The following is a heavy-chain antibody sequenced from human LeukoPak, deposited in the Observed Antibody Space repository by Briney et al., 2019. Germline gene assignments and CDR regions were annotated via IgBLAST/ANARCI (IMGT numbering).Heavy chain of an antibody. V-gene: IGHV1-18*01. J-gene: IGHJ3*02. CDR1: GYTFTSYG. D-gene: IGHD2-15*01. CDR2: FSAYNGNT. Sequence: ASVKVSCKASGYTFTSYGISWVRQAPGQGLEWMGWFSAYNGNTNYAQKLQGRVTMTTDTSTSTAYMDLRSLRSGDTAVYYCARDCSGGSCSDAFDIWGQGTMVTVSS. CDR3: ARDCSGGSCSDAFDI.